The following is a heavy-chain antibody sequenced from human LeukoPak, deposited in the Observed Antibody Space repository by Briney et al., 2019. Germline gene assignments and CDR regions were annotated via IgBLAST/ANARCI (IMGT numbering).Heavy chain of an antibody. CDR2: ISAYNGNT. D-gene: IGHD6-19*01. CDR3: AKTDSSGWSDN. V-gene: IGHV1-18*01. J-gene: IGHJ5*02. Sequence: ASVKVSCKASGYTFTSYGISWVRQAPGQGLEWMGWISAYNGNTNYAQKLQGRVTMTTDTSTSTAFMELRSLRSDDTAVYYCAKTDSSGWSDNWGQGTLVTVSS. CDR1: GYTFTSYG.